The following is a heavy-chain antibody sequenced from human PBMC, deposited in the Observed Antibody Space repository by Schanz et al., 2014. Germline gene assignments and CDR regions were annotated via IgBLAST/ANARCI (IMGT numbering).Heavy chain of an antibody. CDR2: LDLEDGEI. Sequence: QVQLVQSGAEVKKAGASVKVSCKVSGYTLSKLSIHWVRQAPGKGLEWMGGLDLEDGEIVYAEQLKGRVTMTEDTSTDTAYMELSSLRSQDTAVYYCATAEDASGSYGLPACGVWGQGTTVIDSS. CDR1: GYTLSKLS. J-gene: IGHJ6*02. D-gene: IGHD3-10*01. V-gene: IGHV1-24*01. CDR3: ATAEDASGSYGLPACGV.